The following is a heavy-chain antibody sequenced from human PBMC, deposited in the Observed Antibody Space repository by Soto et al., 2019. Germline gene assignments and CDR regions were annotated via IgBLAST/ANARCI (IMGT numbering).Heavy chain of an antibody. D-gene: IGHD2-8*01. CDR1: GFTFSNYN. CDR2: ISSTTSYI. J-gene: IGHJ3*01. CDR3: ARGSIEAMVFSVPRGDAFDV. Sequence: GGSLRLSCAASGFTFSNYNMNWVRQVPGRGLEWVSRISSTTSYIHYSDSVRGRFTISRDNAKNSLYLQMNSLRADDTAVYYCARGSIEAMVFSVPRGDAFDVWGQGTMVTVSS. V-gene: IGHV3-21*06.